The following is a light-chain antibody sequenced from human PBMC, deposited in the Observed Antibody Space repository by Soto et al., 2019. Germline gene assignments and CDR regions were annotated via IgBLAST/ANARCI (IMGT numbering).Light chain of an antibody. CDR3: QSYDNTLSARDV. CDR1: SSNIGANYD. CDR2: ANN. J-gene: IGLJ1*01. Sequence: QSVLTQPPSVSGAPGQRVTISCTGSSSNIGANYDVHWYQQRPGSAPKLLIFANNNRPSGVPDRFSGSKSGTSASLAITGLRAEDEGDYYCQSYDNTLSARDVFGTGTKLTVL. V-gene: IGLV1-40*01.